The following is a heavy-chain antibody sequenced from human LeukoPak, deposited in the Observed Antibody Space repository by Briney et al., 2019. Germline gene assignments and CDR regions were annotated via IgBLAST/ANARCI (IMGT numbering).Heavy chain of an antibody. V-gene: IGHV1-8*01. CDR2: LTLNSGRT. Sequence: ASVNVSCTVSGYTFTNFGISWVRQAKGQGFEWMGWLTLNSGRTAYRREFQGRVTMTTNTSTNTAYMELSSLRSDDTAVYYCGRGYAMDVWGQGTTVTVSS. CDR3: GRGYAMDV. CDR1: GYTFTNFG. J-gene: IGHJ6*02.